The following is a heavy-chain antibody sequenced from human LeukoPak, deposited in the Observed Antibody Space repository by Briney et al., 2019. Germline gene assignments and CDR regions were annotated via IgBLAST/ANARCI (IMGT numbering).Heavy chain of an antibody. CDR2: IYYSGGT. J-gene: IGHJ4*02. Sequence: PSETLSLTCTVSGGSITSSNYYWGWIRQPPGKGLEWIGSIYYSGGTYYNPSLMSRVTISVDTSKNQCSLKLSSVTAADTALYYCALRTMPPYYFDYWGQGTLVTVSS. D-gene: IGHD2-2*01. CDR1: GGSITSSNYY. CDR3: ALRTMPPYYFDY. V-gene: IGHV4-39*01.